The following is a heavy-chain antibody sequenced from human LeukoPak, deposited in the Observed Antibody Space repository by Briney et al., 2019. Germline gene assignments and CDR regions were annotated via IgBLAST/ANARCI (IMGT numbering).Heavy chain of an antibody. V-gene: IGHV3-23*01. CDR3: AKGTCISRRSYGNAFDI. Sequence: PGGSLRLSCAASGFTFSSYAMSWVRQAPGKGLEWVSAISGSGGSTYYADSVKGRFTISRDNSNNTLSLQMNSLRAEDTAIYYCAKGTCISRRSYGNAFDIWGQGTAVTVSS. CDR2: ISGSGGST. J-gene: IGHJ3*02. CDR1: GFTFSSYA. D-gene: IGHD2-2*01.